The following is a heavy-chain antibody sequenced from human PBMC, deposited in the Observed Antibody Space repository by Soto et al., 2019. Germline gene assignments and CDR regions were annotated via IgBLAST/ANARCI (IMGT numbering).Heavy chain of an antibody. V-gene: IGHV3-15*01. J-gene: IGHJ6*04. CDR3: TTLEDPFDWSGYYDALFGAMDV. D-gene: IGHD3-3*01. CDR1: GFTFSNAW. Sequence: GGSLRLSCAASGFTFSNAWMSWVRQAPGKGLEWVGRIKSKTDGGTTDYAAPVKGRFTISRDDSKNTLYLQMNSLKTEDTAVYYCTTLEDPFDWSGYYDALFGAMDVWGKGTTVTVSS. CDR2: IKSKTDGGTT.